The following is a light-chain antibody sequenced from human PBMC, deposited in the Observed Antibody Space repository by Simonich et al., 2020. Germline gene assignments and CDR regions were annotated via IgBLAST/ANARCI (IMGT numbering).Light chain of an antibody. CDR3: QQSYSTPLT. Sequence: DIQMNQSPSSLSASVGDRVTITCRASQSISSYLNWYQQKPGKAPKLLIYAASSLQSGVPSRFRGSGSGTDFTLTISSLQPEDFATYYCQQSYSTPLTSGGGTKVEIK. V-gene: IGKV1-39*01. CDR1: QSISSY. J-gene: IGKJ4*01. CDR2: AAS.